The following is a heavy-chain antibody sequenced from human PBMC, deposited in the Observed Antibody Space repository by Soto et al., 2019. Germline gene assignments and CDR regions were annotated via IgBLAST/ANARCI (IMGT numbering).Heavy chain of an antibody. CDR3: ASHVDTAMVNAFDI. V-gene: IGHV3-53*04. D-gene: IGHD5-18*01. J-gene: IGHJ3*02. CDR1: GFTVSSNY. Sequence: GGSLRLSCAASGFTVSSNYMSWVRQAPGKGLEWVSVIYSGGSTYYADSVKGRFTISRHNSKNTLYLQMNSLRAEDTAVYYCASHVDTAMVNAFDIWGQGTMVTVSS. CDR2: IYSGGST.